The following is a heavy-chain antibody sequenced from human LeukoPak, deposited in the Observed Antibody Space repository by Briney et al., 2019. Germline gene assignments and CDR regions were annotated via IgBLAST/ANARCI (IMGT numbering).Heavy chain of an antibody. Sequence: PSETLSLTCTVSGGSISSYYWSWIRQPAGKGLEWIGRIYTSGSTNYNPSLKSRVTISVDTSKNQFSLKLSSVTAADTAVYYCATDGGNSYYYYYMDVWGKGTTVTVSS. CDR2: IYTSGST. V-gene: IGHV4-4*07. CDR3: ATDGGNSYYYYYMDV. CDR1: GGSISSYY. D-gene: IGHD4-23*01. J-gene: IGHJ6*03.